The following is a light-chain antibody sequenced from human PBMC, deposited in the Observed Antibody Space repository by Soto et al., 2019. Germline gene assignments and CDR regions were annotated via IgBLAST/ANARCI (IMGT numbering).Light chain of an antibody. Sequence: QPVLTQSSSASASLGSSVKLTCTLSSGNRSYIIAWHQQQPGNAPRYLMNLEGSGSYNKGSGIPDRFSGSSSGADRYLTICDLHSEDEAEYYCGTWGSNTRGVGGGTKLTVL. CDR2: LEGSGSY. CDR3: GTWGSNTRG. CDR1: SGNRSYI. J-gene: IGLJ2*01. V-gene: IGLV4-60*03.